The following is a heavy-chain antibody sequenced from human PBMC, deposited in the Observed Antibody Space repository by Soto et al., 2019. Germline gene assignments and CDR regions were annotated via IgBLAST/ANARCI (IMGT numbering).Heavy chain of an antibody. J-gene: IGHJ4*02. CDR2: ISGSGGST. CDR1: GFTFSSYA. V-gene: IGHV3-23*01. CDR3: VKAVYLLDFDY. D-gene: IGHD2-8*01. Sequence: GGSLRLSCAASGFTFSSYAMSWVRQAPGKGLEWVSAISGSGGSTYYADSVKGRFTISRDNSKNTLYLQMNSLRTEDTAVYYCVKAVYLLDFDYWGQGTLVTVSS.